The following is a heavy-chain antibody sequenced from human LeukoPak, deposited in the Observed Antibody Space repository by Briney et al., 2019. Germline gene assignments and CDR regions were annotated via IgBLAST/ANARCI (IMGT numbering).Heavy chain of an antibody. CDR1: GFTFSSYG. J-gene: IGHJ6*03. D-gene: IGHD1-26*01. V-gene: IGHV3-30*18. Sequence: PGRSLRLSCAASGFTFSSYGMHWVRQAPGKGLEWVAVISYDGSNKYYADSMKGRFTISRDNSKNTLYLQMNSLRAEDTAVYYCAKDVNGSPYYYYYMDVWGKGTTVTVSS. CDR3: AKDVNGSPYYYYYMDV. CDR2: ISYDGSNK.